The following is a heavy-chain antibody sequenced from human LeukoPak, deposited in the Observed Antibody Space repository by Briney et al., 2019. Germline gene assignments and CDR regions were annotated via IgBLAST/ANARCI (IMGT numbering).Heavy chain of an antibody. D-gene: IGHD2-2*01. Sequence: SETLSLTCTVSGVSISSSNYYWAWIRQPPGKGLEWIGSIYSSGSTHYNPSLKSRVTISVDTSKNQFSLKVTSVTAADTAVYYCSRGSSLGYCSSTTCFHGGQGTLVTVSS. J-gene: IGHJ4*02. CDR3: SRGSSLGYCSSTTCFH. CDR2: IYSSGST. V-gene: IGHV4-39*01. CDR1: GVSISSSNYY.